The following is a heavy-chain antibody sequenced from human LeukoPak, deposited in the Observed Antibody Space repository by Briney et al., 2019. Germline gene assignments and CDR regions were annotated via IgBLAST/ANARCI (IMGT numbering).Heavy chain of an antibody. CDR1: GGSISSYY. V-gene: IGHV4-59*08. CDR3: ARQSGSYLIFGY. J-gene: IGHJ4*02. CDR2: IYYSGST. D-gene: IGHD1-26*01. Sequence: SETLSLTCTVSGGSISSYYWSWLRQPPGKGLEWIGYIYYSGSTNYNPSLKSRVTISVDTSKNQFSLKLSSVTAADTAVYYCARQSGSYLIFGYWGQGTLVTVSS.